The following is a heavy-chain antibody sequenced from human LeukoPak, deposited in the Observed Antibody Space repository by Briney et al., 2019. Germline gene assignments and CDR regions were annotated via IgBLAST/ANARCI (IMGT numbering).Heavy chain of an antibody. CDR3: ARGGLSRPFDF. CDR1: GFTFSGSA. Sequence: GGSLRLSCAASGFTFSGSAMHWVRQASGKGLEWVGRIRSKANSYATAYAASVKGRFTISRDNSKDTLYLQMSSLRAEDTAVYYCARGGLSRPFDFWGQGTLVTVSS. V-gene: IGHV3-73*01. CDR2: IRSKANSYAT. J-gene: IGHJ4*02. D-gene: IGHD3-16*01.